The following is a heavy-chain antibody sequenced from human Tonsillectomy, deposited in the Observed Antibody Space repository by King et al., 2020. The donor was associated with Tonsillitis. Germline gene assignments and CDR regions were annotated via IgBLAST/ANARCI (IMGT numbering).Heavy chain of an antibody. V-gene: IGHV3-33*01. CDR3: ARPSRGYDFWSGYQGGGAFDI. CDR2: IWYDGSNK. D-gene: IGHD3-3*01. CDR1: GFTFSSYG. J-gene: IGHJ3*02. Sequence: VQLVESGGGVVQPGRSLRLSCAASGFTFSSYGMHWVRQAPGKGLEWVAVIWYDGSNKYYADSVKGRFTISRDNSKNTLYLQMNSLRAEDTAVYYCARPSRGYDFWSGYQGGGAFDIWGQGTMVTVSS.